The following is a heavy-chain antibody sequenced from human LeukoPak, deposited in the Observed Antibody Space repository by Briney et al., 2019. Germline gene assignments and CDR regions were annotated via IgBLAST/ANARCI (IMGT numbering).Heavy chain of an antibody. V-gene: IGHV3-23*01. D-gene: IGHD3-10*01. J-gene: IGHJ4*02. CDR3: AKGHYYGSGSLDY. Sequence: GGSLRLSCAASGFTFSSYGMSWVRQAPGKGLEWVSAIGGRDGSTYYADSVKGRFTISRDNSKNTLYVQMNSLRAEDTAVYYCAKGHYYGSGSLDYWGQGTLVTVS. CDR2: IGGRDGST. CDR1: GFTFSSYG.